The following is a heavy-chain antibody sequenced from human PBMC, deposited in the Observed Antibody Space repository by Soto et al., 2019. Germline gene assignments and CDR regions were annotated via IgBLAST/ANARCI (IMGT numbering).Heavy chain of an antibody. CDR3: AKVGWNTMNTVTKGYFQH. CDR2: ISGSGGGT. V-gene: IGHV3-23*01. D-gene: IGHD4-17*01. CDR1: GFTFSSYA. Sequence: EVQLLESGGGLVQPGGSLRLSCAASGFTFSSYAMNWVRQAPGKGLEWVSTISGSGGGTYYADSVKGRFTISSDNSKNTLYLQMNSLRAEDTAVYYCAKVGWNTMNTVTKGYFQHWGQGTLVTVSS. J-gene: IGHJ1*01.